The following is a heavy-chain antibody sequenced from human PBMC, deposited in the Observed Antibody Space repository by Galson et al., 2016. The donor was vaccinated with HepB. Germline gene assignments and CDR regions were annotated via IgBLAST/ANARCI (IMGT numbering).Heavy chain of an antibody. CDR3: ARDIVLMVFSADYYYYGMDV. J-gene: IGHJ6*02. D-gene: IGHD2-8*01. Sequence: TVSCKASGYTFTSYGISWVRLAPGQGLEWMGWISGYNGNTNYARKFQGRVTLTTNTSTSTAYMELRSLRSDDTAVYYCARDIVLMVFSADYYYYGMDVWGQGTTVTVSS. CDR1: GYTFTSYG. V-gene: IGHV1-18*01. CDR2: ISGYNGNT.